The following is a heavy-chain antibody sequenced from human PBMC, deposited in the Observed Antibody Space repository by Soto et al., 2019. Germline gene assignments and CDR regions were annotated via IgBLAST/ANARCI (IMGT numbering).Heavy chain of an antibody. CDR3: AKRLRRLLRTQYHYGLDG. V-gene: IGHV3-74*01. CDR1: GFTFSSYW. J-gene: IGHJ6*02. Sequence: GGSLRLSCAASGFTFSSYWMHWVRQAPGKGLVWVSRINSDGSSTSYADSVKGRFTISRDNAKNTLYLQMNGLTEEDTAIYYCAKRLRRLLRTQYHYGLDGWGRGTTVTVSS. CDR2: INSDGSST. D-gene: IGHD3-16*01.